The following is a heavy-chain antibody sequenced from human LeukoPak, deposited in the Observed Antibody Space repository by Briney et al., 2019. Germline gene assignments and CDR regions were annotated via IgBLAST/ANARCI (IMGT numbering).Heavy chain of an antibody. D-gene: IGHD5-18*01. V-gene: IGHV4-59*08. Sequence: KPSETLSLTCTVSGGSISTYYWTWIRQPPGKGLEWIGYIYYSGSTNYNPSLKSRVTISVDTSKNQFSLKLSSVTAADTAVYYCARRGYNYGDAFDIWGQGTVVTVSS. J-gene: IGHJ3*02. CDR3: ARRGYNYGDAFDI. CDR2: IYYSGST. CDR1: GGSISTYY.